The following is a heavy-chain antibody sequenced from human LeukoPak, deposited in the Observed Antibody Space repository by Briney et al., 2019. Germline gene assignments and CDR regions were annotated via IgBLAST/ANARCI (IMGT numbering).Heavy chain of an antibody. Sequence: GGSLRLSCAASGFTFSSYSMNWVRQAPGKGLEWVSVIYSGGSTYYADSVKGRFTISRDNSKNTLYLQMNSLRAEDTAVYYCASALGYYDSSGYYRFVDYWGQGTLVTVSS. CDR2: IYSGGST. J-gene: IGHJ4*02. CDR3: ASALGYYDSSGYYRFVDY. D-gene: IGHD3-22*01. V-gene: IGHV3-66*01. CDR1: GFTFSSYS.